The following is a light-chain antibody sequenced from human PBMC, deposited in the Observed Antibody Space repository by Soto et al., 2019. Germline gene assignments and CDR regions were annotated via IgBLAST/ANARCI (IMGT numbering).Light chain of an antibody. CDR3: QQYGSSPPYT. Sequence: EVVLTQSPGTLSLSPGERATLSCRASQSVSNNYFAWYQQKPGQAPRLLIFGSSDRATGIPDRFSGSGSGTDFTLTTSRLEPEDFEVYYCQQYGSSPPYTFGQGTKLEIK. J-gene: IGKJ2*01. CDR2: GSS. CDR1: QSVSNNY. V-gene: IGKV3-20*01.